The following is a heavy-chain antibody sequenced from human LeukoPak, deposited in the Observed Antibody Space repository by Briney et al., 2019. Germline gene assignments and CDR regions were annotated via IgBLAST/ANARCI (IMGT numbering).Heavy chain of an antibody. Sequence: GGSLRLSCAASGFTFSSYAMSWVRQAPGKGLEWVSAISGSGGSTYYADSVKGRFTISRDNSKNTLYLQMNSLRAEDTAVYYCAKDGKKVRGAVPYYYYYYMDVWGKGTTVTISS. CDR2: ISGSGGST. CDR3: AKDGKKVRGAVPYYYYYYMDV. D-gene: IGHD3-10*01. V-gene: IGHV3-23*01. CDR1: GFTFSSYA. J-gene: IGHJ6*03.